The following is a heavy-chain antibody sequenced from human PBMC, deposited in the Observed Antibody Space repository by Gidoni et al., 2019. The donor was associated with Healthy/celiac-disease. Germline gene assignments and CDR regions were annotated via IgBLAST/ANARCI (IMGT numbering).Heavy chain of an antibody. J-gene: IGHJ3*02. CDR2: YSGST. CDR3: ARADVHGILSMGAFDI. V-gene: IGHV4-31*01. D-gene: IGHD6-6*01. Sequence: YSGSTYYNPSLKSLVTISVDTSKNQFSLKLSSVTAADTAVYYCARADVHGILSMGAFDIWGQGTMVTVSS.